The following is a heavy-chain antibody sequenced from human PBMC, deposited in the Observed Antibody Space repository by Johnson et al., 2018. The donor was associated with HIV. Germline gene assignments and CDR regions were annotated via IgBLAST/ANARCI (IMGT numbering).Heavy chain of an antibody. V-gene: IGHV3-30*02. Sequence: QMQLVESGGGVVQPGGSLRLSCAAFGFSFSSYGMHWVRQAPGKGLEWVAFIRYDGSHKYYADSVKGRFTISRDNSKNTLYLQMNSLRAEDTALYYCAKEAAMVQGGAFDIWGQGTMVTVSS. J-gene: IGHJ3*02. CDR1: GFSFSSYG. CDR3: AKEAAMVQGGAFDI. D-gene: IGHD3-10*01. CDR2: IRYDGSHK.